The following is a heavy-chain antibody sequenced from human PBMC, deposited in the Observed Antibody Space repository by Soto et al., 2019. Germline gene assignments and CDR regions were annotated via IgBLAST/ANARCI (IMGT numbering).Heavy chain of an antibody. CDR3: AKQQMGVIRALDY. J-gene: IGHJ4*02. CDR2: IRETGNT. D-gene: IGHD1-26*01. CDR1: GFTFSNYA. V-gene: IGHV3-23*01. Sequence: EVQILQSEGGLEQPGGSLSISCAASGFTFSNYAMTWIRQAPGKGLEWVSTIRETGNTYYADSVRGRFATSRDNSENTLYLQMSSLRAEDTAVYYCAKQQMGVIRALDYWGQGTLVTVSS.